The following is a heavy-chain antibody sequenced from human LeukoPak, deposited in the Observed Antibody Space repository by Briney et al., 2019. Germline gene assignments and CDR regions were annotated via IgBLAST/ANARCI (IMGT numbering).Heavy chain of an antibody. J-gene: IGHJ5*02. V-gene: IGHV4-38-2*02. D-gene: IGHD1-1*01. Sequence: SETLSLTCTVSGYSLSSGFYWGWIRQPPGKGLEWIATMFHSGSTYYNPSLESRVTISMDTSKNQFSLRLISVTAADTTLYYCARFGTRDNCCHPGVDTWGQGTPVTVSS. CDR1: GYSLSSGFY. CDR3: ARFGTRDNCCHPGVDT. CDR2: MFHSGST.